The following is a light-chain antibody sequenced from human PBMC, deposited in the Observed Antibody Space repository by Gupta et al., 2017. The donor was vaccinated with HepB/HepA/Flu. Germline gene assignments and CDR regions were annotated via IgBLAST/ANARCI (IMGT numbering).Light chain of an antibody. V-gene: IGLV1-47*01. CDR3: ATWDGNLRV. CDR1: TANIGSLY. Sequence: QSVLAQPPSESGTPGQRVTISCSGGTANIGSLYVYWYQQFPGMAPKLRIYSNNKRPSGVPDRFSGSKSGTSASLAISGLRSEEEAVYYCATWDGNLRVFGGGTKLTVL. J-gene: IGLJ3*02. CDR2: SNN.